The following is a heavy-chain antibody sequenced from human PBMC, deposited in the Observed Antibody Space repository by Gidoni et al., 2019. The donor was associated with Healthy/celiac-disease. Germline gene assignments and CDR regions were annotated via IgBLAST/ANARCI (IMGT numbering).Heavy chain of an antibody. V-gene: IGHV4-38-2*01. J-gene: IGHJ3*02. CDR3: ARVSEMRGDYYDSSGYPPFDAFDI. CDR1: GYSISSVYY. Sequence: LVKPSETLSLTCAVSGYSISSVYYWGWIRQPPGKGLEWIGSIYHSGSTYYNPSLKSRVTISVDTSKNQFSLKLSSVTAADTAVYYWARVSEMRGDYYDSSGYPPFDAFDIWGQGTMVTVSS. D-gene: IGHD3-22*01. CDR2: IYHSGST.